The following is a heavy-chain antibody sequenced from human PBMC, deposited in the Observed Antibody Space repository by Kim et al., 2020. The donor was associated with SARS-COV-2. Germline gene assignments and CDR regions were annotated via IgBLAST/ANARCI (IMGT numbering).Heavy chain of an antibody. V-gene: IGHV4-34*01. Sequence: SETLSLTCAVYGGSFSGYYWSWIRQPPGKGLEWIGEINHSGSTNYNPSLKSRVTISVDTSKNQFSLKLSSVTAADTAVYYCARGTPLSKYSSGWPHYYY. CDR1: GGSFSGYY. D-gene: IGHD6-19*01. CDR2: INHSGST. CDR3: ARGTPLSKYSSGWPHYYY. J-gene: IGHJ6*01.